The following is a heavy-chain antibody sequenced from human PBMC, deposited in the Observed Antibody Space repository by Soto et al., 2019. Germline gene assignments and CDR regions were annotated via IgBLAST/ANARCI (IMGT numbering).Heavy chain of an antibody. CDR1: GFNVNSDY. CDR2: IYSGETT. D-gene: IGHD2-21*02. Sequence: LRLSCAASGFNVNSDYMNWVRQTPGKGLEWVASIYSGETTYYADSVRGRFTISSDKSKNTLYFQLSSLRIEDTAVYYCTRDGRGLGRLSLFEYWGQGVLVTVSS. CDR3: TRDGRGLGRLSLFEY. V-gene: IGHV3-53*01. J-gene: IGHJ4*02.